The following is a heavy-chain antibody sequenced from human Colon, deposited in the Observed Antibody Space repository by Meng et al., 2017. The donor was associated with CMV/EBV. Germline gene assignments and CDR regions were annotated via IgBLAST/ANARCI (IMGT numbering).Heavy chain of an antibody. CDR3: ARDRGGFCTGGRCYPVYYFDF. J-gene: IGHJ4*02. V-gene: IGHV3-23*03. D-gene: IGHD2-15*01. Sequence: GESLKISCAASGFTFSSYAMSWVRQAPGKGLEWVSVIYSGGSSTYYADSVKGRFTISRDNSKNTLYLQMNSLRAEDTAVYYCARDRGGFCTGGRCYPVYYFDFWGQGMLVTVSS. CDR2: IYSGGSST. CDR1: GFTFSSYA.